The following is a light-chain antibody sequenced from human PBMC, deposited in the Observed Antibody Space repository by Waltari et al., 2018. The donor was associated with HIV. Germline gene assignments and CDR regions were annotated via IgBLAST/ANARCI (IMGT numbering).Light chain of an antibody. CDR2: EVT. Sequence: QSALTQPASVSGSPGQSITISCTGASSDVGCYDCLSWYQQHPGIAPRLIIYEVTNRPSGVSNRFFGSKSANTASLTISGLQADDEADYYCSYTGTNSLHFGGGTKVTVL. V-gene: IGLV2-14*01. CDR1: SSDVGCYDC. J-gene: IGLJ2*01. CDR3: SYTGTNSLH.